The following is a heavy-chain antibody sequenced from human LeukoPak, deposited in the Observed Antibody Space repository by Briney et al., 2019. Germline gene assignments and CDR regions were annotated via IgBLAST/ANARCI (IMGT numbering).Heavy chain of an antibody. CDR2: ISSSSSYI. V-gene: IGHV3-21*01. D-gene: IGHD3-22*01. J-gene: IGHJ3*02. CDR3: ARDDTHSDTSGSFYDAFDI. CDR1: GFTFSSYS. Sequence: GGSLRLSCAASGFTFSSYSMNWVCQAPGKGLEWVSSISSSSSYIYYADSVKGRFTISRDNAKNSLYLQMNSLRVEDTAVYYCARDDTHSDTSGSFYDAFDIWGQGTMVTVSS.